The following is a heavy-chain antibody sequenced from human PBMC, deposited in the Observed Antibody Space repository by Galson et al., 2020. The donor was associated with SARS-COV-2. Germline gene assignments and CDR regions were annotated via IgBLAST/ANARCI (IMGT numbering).Heavy chain of an antibody. CDR2: ILNDGINE. Sequence: GESLKISCAASGFNFGSYAMHWVRQAPGKGLEGVAVILNDGINEFYADSVKGRVTISRDNSKNTLYLQMNSLRVDDTAVYYCARDFSGGGSSGSCYSLSDYWGQGSLVTVSS. V-gene: IGHV3-30-3*01. J-gene: IGHJ4*02. CDR3: ARDFSGGGSSGSCYSLSDY. CDR1: GFNFGSYA. D-gene: IGHD2-15*01.